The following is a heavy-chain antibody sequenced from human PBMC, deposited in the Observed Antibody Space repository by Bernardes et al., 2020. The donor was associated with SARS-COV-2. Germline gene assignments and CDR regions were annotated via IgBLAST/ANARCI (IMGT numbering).Heavy chain of an antibody. V-gene: IGHV3-23*01. CDR3: AKDGYSYEKMYYFDY. CDR1: GFTFTSYA. J-gene: IGHJ4*02. Sequence: GGSLRPSCAASGFTFTSYAMSWVRQPPGKGLEWVSAIIGIGGSTYYADSVKGRFTIPRDNSKNTLYLQMNSLRAEDTAVYYCAKDGYSYEKMYYFDYWGQGTLVTVSS. D-gene: IGHD5-18*01. CDR2: IIGIGGST.